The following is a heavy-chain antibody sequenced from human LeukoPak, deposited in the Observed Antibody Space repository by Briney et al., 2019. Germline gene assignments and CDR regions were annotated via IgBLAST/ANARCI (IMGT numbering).Heavy chain of an antibody. Sequence: RASVKVSCKASGYTFTNYAMHWVRQAPGQRLEWMGWINVGNDNTKYSQKFQGRVTITRDTSASIAYMELSSLRSEDTAVYYCARGPSRGWFDPWGQGTLVTVSS. CDR1: GYTFTNYA. CDR2: INVGNDNT. CDR3: ARGPSRGWFDP. V-gene: IGHV1-3*01. J-gene: IGHJ5*02. D-gene: IGHD3-10*01.